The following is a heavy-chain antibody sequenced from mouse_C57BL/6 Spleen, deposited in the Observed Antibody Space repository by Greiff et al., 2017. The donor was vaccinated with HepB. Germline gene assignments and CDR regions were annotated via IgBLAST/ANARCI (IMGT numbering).Heavy chain of an antibody. Sequence: EVKLVESGAELVKPGASVKLSCTASGFNIKDYYMHWVKQRTEQGLEWIGRIDPEDGETKYAPKFQGKATITADTSSNTAYLQLSSLTSEDTAVYYCARARGCSYPFDYWGQGTTLTVSS. J-gene: IGHJ2*01. CDR2: IDPEDGET. CDR1: GFNIKDYY. V-gene: IGHV14-2*01. CDR3: ARARGCSYPFDY.